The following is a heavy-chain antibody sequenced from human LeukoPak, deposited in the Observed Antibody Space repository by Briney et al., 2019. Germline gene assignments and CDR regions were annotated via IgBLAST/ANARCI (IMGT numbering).Heavy chain of an antibody. CDR3: ARGTRTIGWFDP. Sequence: GASVKVSCKASGYTFTSYDINWVRQATGQGLEWMGWMNPNSGNTGYAQKFQGRVTMTRNTSISTAYMELSSLRSEDTAVYYCARGTRTIGWFDPWGQGTLVTVSS. D-gene: IGHD1/OR15-1a*01. CDR2: MNPNSGNT. V-gene: IGHV1-8*01. CDR1: GYTFTSYD. J-gene: IGHJ5*02.